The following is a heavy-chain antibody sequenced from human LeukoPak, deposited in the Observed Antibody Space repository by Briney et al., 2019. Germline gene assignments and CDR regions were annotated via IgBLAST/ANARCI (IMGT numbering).Heavy chain of an antibody. Sequence: GGSLRLSCAASGFTFDDYAMHWVRQAPGKGLEWVSLISSNGGSTYYADSVEGRFTISRDNSKNSLYLQMNSLRADDTALYYCAKDSKPSYSSSWNYFDYWGQGTLVTVSS. J-gene: IGHJ4*02. D-gene: IGHD6-13*01. CDR2: ISSNGGST. CDR1: GFTFDDYA. CDR3: AKDSKPSYSSSWNYFDY. V-gene: IGHV3-43D*03.